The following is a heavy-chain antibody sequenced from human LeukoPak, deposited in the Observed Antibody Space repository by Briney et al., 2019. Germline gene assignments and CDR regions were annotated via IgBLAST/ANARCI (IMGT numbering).Heavy chain of an antibody. CDR2: ISVSGAGT. V-gene: IGHV3-23*01. Sequence: PGGSLRLSCAASGITFSSYVMSWVRQAPMKGLEWVSGISVSGAGTYYVDSVKGRFTISRDNSKTTLYLQMNSLRAEDTAVYYCTKGELLLSASDFWGQGTLVTVS. CDR3: TKGELLLSASDF. J-gene: IGHJ4*02. D-gene: IGHD2-15*01. CDR1: GITFSSYV.